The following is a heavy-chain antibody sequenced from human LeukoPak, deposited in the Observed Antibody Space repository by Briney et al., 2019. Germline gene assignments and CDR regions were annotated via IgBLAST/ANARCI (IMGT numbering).Heavy chain of an antibody. CDR3: ARVDYDSSGYYSTFDY. CDR2: IYPGDSDT. V-gene: IGHV5-51*01. D-gene: IGHD3-22*01. Sequence: GESLKISCKGSGYSFTSYWIGWVRQMPGKGLEWMGIIYPGDSDTRYSPSFQGQVTISADKSISTAYLQWSSLKASDTAMYYCARVDYDSSGYYSTFDYWGQGTLVTVSS. CDR1: GYSFTSYW. J-gene: IGHJ4*02.